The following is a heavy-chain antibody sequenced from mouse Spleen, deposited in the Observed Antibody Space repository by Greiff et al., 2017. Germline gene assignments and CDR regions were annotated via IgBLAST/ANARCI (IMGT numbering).Heavy chain of an antibody. CDR2: ISNLAYSI. Sequence: EVNVVESGGGLVKPGGSLKLSCAASGFTFSDYGMAWVRQAPGKGPEWVAFISNLAYSIYYADTVTGRFTISRENAKNTLYLEMSSLRSEDTAMYYCARHGDSSGYYFDYWGQGTTLTVSS. D-gene: IGHD3-2*01. J-gene: IGHJ2*01. V-gene: IGHV5-15*01. CDR3: ARHGDSSGYYFDY. CDR1: GFTFSDYG.